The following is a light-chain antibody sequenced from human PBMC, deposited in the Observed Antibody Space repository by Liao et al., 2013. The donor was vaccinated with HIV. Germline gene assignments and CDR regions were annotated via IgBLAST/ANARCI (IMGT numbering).Light chain of an antibody. CDR2: YNG. V-gene: IGLV3-21*04. CDR1: NLGSNS. Sequence: SYDLTQPPSVSVAPGKTARVTCGGYNLGSNSVHWYQQKPGQAPVLVIYYNGDRPSGIPERFSGSRSGNTATLIISRVEAGDEADYYCQVWDSTSDPVVFGGGTKLTVL. CDR3: QVWDSTSDPVV. J-gene: IGLJ2*01.